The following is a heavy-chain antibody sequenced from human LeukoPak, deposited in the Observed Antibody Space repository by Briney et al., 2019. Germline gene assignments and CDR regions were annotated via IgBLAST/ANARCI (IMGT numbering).Heavy chain of an antibody. J-gene: IGHJ3*02. V-gene: IGHV3-15*01. CDR3: TTFDYAAFLI. D-gene: IGHD4/OR15-4a*01. Sequence: PGGSLTLSCAVSGFTSSNAWMSWVRQAPGKGLEWVGRIKSKTDGGTRDYAAPVKGRFTISRDDSKNTLYLQMNSLKTEDTAVYYCTTFDYAAFLIWRQGTMVTVSS. CDR2: IKSKTDGGTR. CDR1: GFTSSNAW.